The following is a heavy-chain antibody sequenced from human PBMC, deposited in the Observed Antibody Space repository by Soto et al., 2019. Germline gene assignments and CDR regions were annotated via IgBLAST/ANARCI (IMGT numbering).Heavy chain of an antibody. CDR2: ISYDGSNQ. CDR3: AKSWSGSHGAFDM. J-gene: IGHJ3*02. Sequence: QVQLVESEGGVVQPGRSLRLSCAASGFIFSTYGMHWVRQAPGKGLEWVAVISYDGSNQYFEDSVKGRFTISRDNSKNTLYLQMNSLRLEDTALYYCAKSWSGSHGAFDMWGQGTMVIVSA. V-gene: IGHV3-30*18. D-gene: IGHD2-8*02. CDR1: GFIFSTYG.